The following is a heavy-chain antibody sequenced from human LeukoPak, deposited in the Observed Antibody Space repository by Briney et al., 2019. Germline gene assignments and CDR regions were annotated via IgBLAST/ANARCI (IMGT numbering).Heavy chain of an antibody. Sequence: QTGGSLRLSCAASGFTFNSYAMSWVRQAPGKGLEWVSDISGSGGNTFYADSVKGRFTISRDNSKNTLYLQMNSLRAEDTAVYYCAKSRTCSSTTCYAEIDYWGQGTLVTVSS. D-gene: IGHD2-2*01. CDR1: GFTFNSYA. CDR3: AKSRTCSSTTCYAEIDY. CDR2: ISGSGGNT. J-gene: IGHJ4*02. V-gene: IGHV3-23*01.